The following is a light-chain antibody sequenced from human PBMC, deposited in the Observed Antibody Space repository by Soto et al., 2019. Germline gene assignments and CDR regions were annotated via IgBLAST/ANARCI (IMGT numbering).Light chain of an antibody. CDR2: DVS. V-gene: IGLV2-14*03. CDR3: SSYTTSNTRQIV. J-gene: IGLJ1*01. CDR1: SSDVGGYNY. Sequence: QSVLTQPASVYGAPGQSITISCTGTSSDVGGYNYVSWYQHHPGKAPKLMIYDVSNRPSGVSNRSSGSKSGNAASLTISGLQPEDEADYYCSSYTTSNTRQIVFGTGTKVTVL.